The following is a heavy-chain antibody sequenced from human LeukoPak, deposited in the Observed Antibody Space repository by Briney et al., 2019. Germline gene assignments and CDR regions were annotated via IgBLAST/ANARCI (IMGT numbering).Heavy chain of an antibody. CDR2: INPNSGGT. D-gene: IGHD6-13*01. CDR3: ARDPTPSSPRLAFFDNWFDP. CDR1: GYTFTGYY. V-gene: IGHV1-2*06. Sequence: ASVKVSCKASGYTFTGYYMHWVRQAPGQGLEWMGRINPNSGGTNYAQKFQGRVTMIRDTSISTAYMELSRLRSDDTAVYYCARDPTPSSPRLAFFDNWFDPWGQGTLVTVSS. J-gene: IGHJ5*02.